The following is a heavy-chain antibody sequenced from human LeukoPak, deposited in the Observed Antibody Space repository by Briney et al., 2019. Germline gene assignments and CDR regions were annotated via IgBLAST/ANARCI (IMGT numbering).Heavy chain of an antibody. CDR1: GGTFSSYA. V-gene: IGHV1-69*13. Sequence: SVKVSCKASGGTFSSYAISWVRQAPGQGLEWMGGIIPIFGTANYAQKFQGRVTITADESTSTAYMELSSLRSEDTAVYYCARDRFYYYDSSGYYYWGQGTLVTVSS. J-gene: IGHJ4*02. D-gene: IGHD3-22*01. CDR3: ARDRFYYYDSSGYYY. CDR2: IIPIFGTA.